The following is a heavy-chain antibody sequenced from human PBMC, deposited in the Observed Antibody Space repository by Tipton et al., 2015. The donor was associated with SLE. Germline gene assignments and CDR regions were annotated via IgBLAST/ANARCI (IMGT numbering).Heavy chain of an antibody. CDR2: INLNSGGT. V-gene: IGHV1-2*06. CDR3: ARMDL. CDR1: GYSFTGYF. J-gene: IGHJ6*02. Sequence: QLVQSGAEVKKPGASVNVSCKASGYSFTGYFVHWVRQAPGQGLEWMGRINLNSGGTNYAQKFQGRVTMTRDTSINTAYMELSSLTSDDTASYYCARMDLWGQGTSVTVSS.